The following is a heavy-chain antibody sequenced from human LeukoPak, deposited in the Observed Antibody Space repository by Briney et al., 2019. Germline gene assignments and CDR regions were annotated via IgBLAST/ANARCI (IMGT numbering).Heavy chain of an antibody. CDR1: GFTFSSFG. D-gene: IGHD3-9*01. CDR2: ISYGGSNK. J-gene: IGHJ4*02. V-gene: IGHV3-30*18. CDR3: AKVIRDDILTGFDY. Sequence: GRSLRLSCAASGFTFSSFGMHWVRQAPGKGLEWVAVISYGGSNKYYVDSVKGRFTISRDNSKNTLYLQMNSLRREDTAVYYCAKVIRDDILTGFDYWGQGTLVTVSS.